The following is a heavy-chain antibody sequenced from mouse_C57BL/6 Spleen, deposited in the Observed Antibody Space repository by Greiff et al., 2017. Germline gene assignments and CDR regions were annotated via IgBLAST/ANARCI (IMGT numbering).Heavy chain of an antibody. CDR1: GYAFSSSW. D-gene: IGHD2-2*01. CDR2: IYPGDGDT. V-gene: IGHV1-82*01. J-gene: IGHJ2*01. CDR3: ARELWLLHYFDY. Sequence: QVQLQQSGPELVKPGASVKISCKASGYAFSSSWMNWVKQRPGKGLEWIGRIYPGDGDTNYNGKFKGKATLTADKSSRKAYMQLSSLTAEDSAVYFCARELWLLHYFDYWGQGTTLTVSS.